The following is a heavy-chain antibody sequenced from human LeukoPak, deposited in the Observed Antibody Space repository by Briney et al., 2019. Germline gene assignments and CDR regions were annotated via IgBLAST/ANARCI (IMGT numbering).Heavy chain of an antibody. CDR3: ARGGDTAMATGYFDY. CDR1: GFTVSSNY. Sequence: GGSLRLSCAASGFTVSSNYMSWVRQAPGKGLEWVSVIYSSGSTYYADSVRGRFTISRDNSKNTLYLQMNSLRAEDTAVYYCARGGDTAMATGYFDYWGQGTLVTVSS. V-gene: IGHV3-53*01. D-gene: IGHD5-18*01. CDR2: IYSSGST. J-gene: IGHJ4*02.